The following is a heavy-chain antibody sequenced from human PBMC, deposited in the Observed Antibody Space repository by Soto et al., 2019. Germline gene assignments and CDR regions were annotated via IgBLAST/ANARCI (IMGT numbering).Heavy chain of an antibody. Sequence: GGSLRLSCAASGFTFSSYAMSWVRQAPGKGLEWVSAISGSGGSTYYADSVKGRFTISRDNSKNTLYLQMNSLRAEDTAVYYCAKDLQFSEQLVSILRFWGQGTMVTVSS. V-gene: IGHV3-23*01. CDR3: AKDLQFSEQLVSILRF. CDR2: ISGSGGST. J-gene: IGHJ3*01. CDR1: GFTFSSYA. D-gene: IGHD6-6*01.